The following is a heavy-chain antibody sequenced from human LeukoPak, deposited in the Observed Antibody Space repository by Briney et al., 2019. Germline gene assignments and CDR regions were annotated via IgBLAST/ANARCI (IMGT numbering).Heavy chain of an antibody. CDR3: YLSGAQLNYFDY. V-gene: IGHV1-2*02. CDR1: GYTFTGYY. Sequence: ASVKVSCKASGYTFTGYYMLWVRQAPGQGLAGVGWINPNSGGTNYAQNFQGRVTMTRDTSINTAYMELSRLRSDDTAVYYCYLSGAQLNYFDYWGQGTLVTVSS. D-gene: IGHD2-2*01. CDR2: INPNSGGT. J-gene: IGHJ4*02.